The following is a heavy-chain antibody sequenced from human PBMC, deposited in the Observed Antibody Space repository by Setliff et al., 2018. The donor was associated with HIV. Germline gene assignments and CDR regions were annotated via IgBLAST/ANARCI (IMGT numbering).Heavy chain of an antibody. Sequence: GGSLRLSCAASGFTFTTYWMHWVRQVPGKGLVWVSRINSDGSSIGYADSVKGRFTISRDNVNNAVYLQMNSLRPEDTATYYCVRDPIEGSPDYFDYWGQGALVTVSS. D-gene: IGHD1-26*01. CDR1: GFTFTTYW. CDR3: VRDPIEGSPDYFDY. CDR2: INSDGSSI. V-gene: IGHV3-74*01. J-gene: IGHJ4*02.